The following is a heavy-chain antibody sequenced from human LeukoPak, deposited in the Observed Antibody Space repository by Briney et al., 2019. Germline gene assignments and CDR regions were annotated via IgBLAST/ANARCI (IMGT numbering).Heavy chain of an antibody. CDR1: GYTFTGYN. CDR2: INPNSGGT. CDR3: ARDYRTRYCSSTSCYSGFDY. D-gene: IGHD2-2*01. V-gene: IGHV1-2*06. J-gene: IGHJ4*02. Sequence: ASVKVSCKASGYTFTGYNMHWVRQAPGQGLEWMGRINPNSGGTNYAQKFQGRVTMTRDTSISTAYMELSRLRSDDTAVYYCARDYRTRYCSSTSCYSGFDYWGQGTLVTVSS.